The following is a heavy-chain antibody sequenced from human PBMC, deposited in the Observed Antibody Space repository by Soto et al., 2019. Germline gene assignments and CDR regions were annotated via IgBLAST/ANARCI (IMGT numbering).Heavy chain of an antibody. J-gene: IGHJ6*02. CDR2: ISSSGSTI. V-gene: IGHV3-48*03. Sequence: PGGSLRLSCAASGFTFSSYEMNWVRQAPGKGLEWVSYISSSGSTIYYADSVKGRFTISRDNAKNSLYLQMNSLRAEDTAVYYCARAPYYDFWGGYYVSTSYYGMDVWGQGTTVTVSS. CDR1: GFTFSSYE. CDR3: ARAPYYDFWGGYYVSTSYYGMDV. D-gene: IGHD3-3*01.